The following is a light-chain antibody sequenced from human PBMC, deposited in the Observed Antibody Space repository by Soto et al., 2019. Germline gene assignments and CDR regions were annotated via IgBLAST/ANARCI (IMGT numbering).Light chain of an antibody. V-gene: IGLV2-8*01. CDR1: SGDVGTYIY. J-gene: IGLJ1*01. Sequence: QSVLTQPPSASGSPGQSVTISCTGTSGDVGTYIYVSWYQQHPGKAPKLIIYDVNKRPSGVPDRFSGSKSGNTASLTVSGLQAEDEATYYCSSFAGSNNFCVFGTGTKLTVL. CDR2: DVN. CDR3: SSFAGSNNFCV.